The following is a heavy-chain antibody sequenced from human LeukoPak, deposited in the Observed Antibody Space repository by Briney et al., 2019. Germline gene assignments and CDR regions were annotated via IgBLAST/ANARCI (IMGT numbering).Heavy chain of an antibody. Sequence: GGSLRLSCEASGFTVISNYMSWVRQAPGKGLEWVSVIYSGGSTYYADSVKGRFTISRDNSKNTLYLQMNSLRAEDTAAYYCARGPRYYYGSGSYSLDYWGQGTLVTVSS. CDR1: GFTVISNY. D-gene: IGHD3-10*01. CDR2: IYSGGST. V-gene: IGHV3-66*01. J-gene: IGHJ4*02. CDR3: ARGPRYYYGSGSYSLDY.